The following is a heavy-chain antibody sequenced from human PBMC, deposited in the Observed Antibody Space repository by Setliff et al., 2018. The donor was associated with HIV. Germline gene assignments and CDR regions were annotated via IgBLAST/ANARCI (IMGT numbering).Heavy chain of an antibody. Sequence: SEILSLTCAVYGGSFSGYYWSWIRQPPGKGLEWIGEINHSGSTNYNPSLKSRVTIVLDTSKNQFSLWLTSVTAADTAVYYCARVGLRFKYTFDYWGQGMLVTVSS. CDR1: GGSFSGYY. V-gene: IGHV4-34*01. D-gene: IGHD5-12*01. CDR2: INHSGST. J-gene: IGHJ4*02. CDR3: ARVGLRFKYTFDY.